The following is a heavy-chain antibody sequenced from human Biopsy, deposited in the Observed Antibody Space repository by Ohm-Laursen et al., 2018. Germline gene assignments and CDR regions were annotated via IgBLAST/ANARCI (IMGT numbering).Heavy chain of an antibody. CDR3: ARDRHTLYGDSENAFDI. J-gene: IGHJ3*02. CDR2: IIPIFGII. Sequence: GASVKVSCKASGGTFSSYSISWERQAPGQGLEWMGGIIPIFGIINHAQKFQGRVTISADESTTTAYMELGSLRSEDTAVYFCARDRHTLYGDSENAFDIWGQGTMVTVSS. D-gene: IGHD4-17*01. CDR1: GGTFSSYS. V-gene: IGHV1-69*13.